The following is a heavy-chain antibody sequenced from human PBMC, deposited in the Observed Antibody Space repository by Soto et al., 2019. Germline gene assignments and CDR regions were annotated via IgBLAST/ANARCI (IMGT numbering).Heavy chain of an antibody. V-gene: IGHV4-39*01. J-gene: IGHJ4*02. CDR2: IYYSGRT. CDR3: ARQRTTVVTQAYFDH. D-gene: IGHD2-21*02. Sequence: SETLSLTCIVSGESISSSSYYWGWIRQPPGEGLEWIGSIYYSGRTYYNPSFKSRVTISIDTSKNQFSLKLSSVTATDTAVYYCARQRTTVVTQAYFDHWGQGALVTVSS. CDR1: GESISSSSYY.